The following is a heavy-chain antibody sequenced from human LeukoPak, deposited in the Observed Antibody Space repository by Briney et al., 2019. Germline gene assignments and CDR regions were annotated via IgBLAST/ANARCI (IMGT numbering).Heavy chain of an antibody. CDR3: ASYRSSTSCYWYFDL. CDR1: GFTFSSYA. Sequence: GGSLRLSCAASGFTFSSYAMSWDRQAPGTGLEWVSAISGSGGSTYYADSVKGRFTISRDNSKNTLYLQMNSLRAEDTAVYYCASYRSSTSCYWYFDLWGRGTPVTVSS. CDR2: ISGSGGST. D-gene: IGHD2-2*01. V-gene: IGHV3-23*01. J-gene: IGHJ2*01.